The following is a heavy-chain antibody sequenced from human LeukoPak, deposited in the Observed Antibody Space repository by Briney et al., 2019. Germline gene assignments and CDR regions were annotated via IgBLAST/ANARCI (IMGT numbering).Heavy chain of an antibody. Sequence: PSETLSLTCTVSGGSISSSSYSWGWIRQPPGKGLEWIGSIYYSGSTYYNPSLKSRVTISVDTSKNQFSLKLSSVTAADTAVYYCATLTVLPLPTKCDNWGQGTLVTVSS. J-gene: IGHJ4*02. V-gene: IGHV4-39*01. CDR2: IYYSGST. CDR3: ATLTVLPLPTKCDN. D-gene: IGHD3-9*01. CDR1: GGSISSSSYS.